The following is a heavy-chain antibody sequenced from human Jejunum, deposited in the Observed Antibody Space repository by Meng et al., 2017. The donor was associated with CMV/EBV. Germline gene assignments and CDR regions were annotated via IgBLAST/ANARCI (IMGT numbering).Heavy chain of an antibody. CDR2: NNGDGGGI. J-gene: IGHJ3*02. Sequence: TVGNSWMHWGSRAPRKGLGWVSRNNGDGGGIANAGSVKGRFTISRDNAKNTLWLQMNTLRPEDTAVYYCASRVGVVGATHGAFDIWGPGTIVTVSS. CDR1: TVGNSW. CDR3: ASRVGVVGATHGAFDI. D-gene: IGHD1-26*01. V-gene: IGHV3-74*01.